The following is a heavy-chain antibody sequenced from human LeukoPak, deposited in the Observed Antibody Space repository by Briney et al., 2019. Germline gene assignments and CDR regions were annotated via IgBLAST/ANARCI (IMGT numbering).Heavy chain of an antibody. CDR3: ARDLGRGYCSGGSCYSLYFDL. J-gene: IGHJ2*01. CDR1: GFTFNNYY. V-gene: IGHV3-7*03. CDR2: IKQDGSDK. D-gene: IGHD2-15*01. Sequence: GGSLRLSCAASGFTFNNYYMSWVRQAPGKGLEWVANIKQDGSDKYYVDSVKGRFTISRDNAKNSLYLQMNSLRAEDTAVYYCARDLGRGYCSGGSCYSLYFDLWGRGTLVTVSS.